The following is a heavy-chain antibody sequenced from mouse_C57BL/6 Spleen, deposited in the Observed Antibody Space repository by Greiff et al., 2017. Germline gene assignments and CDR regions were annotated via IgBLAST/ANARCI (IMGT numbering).Heavy chain of an antibody. CDR2: INYDGSST. CDR1: GYTFSDYY. Sequence: EVKLVQSEAGLVQPGSSMKLSCTASGYTFSDYYMAWVRQVPEKGLEWVANINYDGSSTNYLDSFKSRFTLSRDNAKNILYLQMSSLKSEGTTTYYCARIGRSYYFDYWGQGTTLTLSS. D-gene: IGHD1-1*01. CDR3: ARIGRSYYFDY. V-gene: IGHV5-16*01. J-gene: IGHJ2*01.